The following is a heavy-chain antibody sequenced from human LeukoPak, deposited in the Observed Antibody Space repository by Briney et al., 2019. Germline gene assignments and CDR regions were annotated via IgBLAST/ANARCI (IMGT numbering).Heavy chain of an antibody. V-gene: IGHV3-33*01. CDR3: AREISRFGI. D-gene: IGHD3-16*01. CDR2: IWYDGSNK. CDR1: GFTFSSYG. Sequence: PGRSLRLSCVASGFTFSSYGMHWVRQAPGKGLEWVAVIWYDGSNKYYGDSVKGRFSISRDNSKNTLYLQMHSLRAEDTAVYYCAREISRFGIWGQGTLVTVSS. J-gene: IGHJ4*02.